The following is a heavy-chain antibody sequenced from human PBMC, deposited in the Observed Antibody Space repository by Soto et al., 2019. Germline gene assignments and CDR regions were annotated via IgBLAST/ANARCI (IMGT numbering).Heavy chain of an antibody. CDR3: XXXXXXXXGPQNFXDY. V-gene: IGHV1-18*01. J-gene: IGHJ4*02. CDR1: GYTFTSYG. Sequence: QVQLVQSEGELRQPGASVTVSCRASGYTFTSYGIIWVRQAPGQGLEWMGYISPNSGATTYAQNLQGRLTLTTDTSTSTAYMELRSLSSDDTAIXXXXXXXXXXXGPQNFXDYWGLGALVT. CDR2: ISPNSGAT.